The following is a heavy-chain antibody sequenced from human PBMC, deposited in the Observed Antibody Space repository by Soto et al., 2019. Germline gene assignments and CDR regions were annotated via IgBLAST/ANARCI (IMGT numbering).Heavy chain of an antibody. CDR1: GFTFSGSA. V-gene: IGHV3-73*01. D-gene: IGHD3-3*01. CDR2: IRSKANSYAT. Sequence: EVQLVESGGGLVQPGGSLKLSCAASGFTFSGSAMHWVPQASGKGLEWVGRIRSKANSYATAYAASVKGRFTISRDDSKNTAYLQMNSLKTEDTAVYYCTRSYYDFWSSRDAFDIWGQGTMVTVSS. CDR3: TRSYYDFWSSRDAFDI. J-gene: IGHJ3*02.